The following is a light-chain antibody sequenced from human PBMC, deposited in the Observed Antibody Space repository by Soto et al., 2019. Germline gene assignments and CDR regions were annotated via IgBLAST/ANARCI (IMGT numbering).Light chain of an antibody. CDR1: SSDVGRYNF. Sequence: QSVLTQPASVSGSPGQSITISCTGTSSDVGRYNFVSWYQQHPGKVPKLMIYEVTKRPSGVFNRFSGSKSGNTASLTISGLQAEDEADYYCCSDTGNDAYVFGPGTKVTVL. V-gene: IGLV2-23*02. CDR3: CSDTGNDAYV. J-gene: IGLJ1*01. CDR2: EVT.